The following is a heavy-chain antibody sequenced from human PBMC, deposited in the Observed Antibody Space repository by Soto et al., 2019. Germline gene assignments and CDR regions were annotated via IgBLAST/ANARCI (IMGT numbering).Heavy chain of an antibody. CDR1: GGSISSSSYY. J-gene: IGHJ4*02. CDR3: ARLRLFVGYSYGLPPDYGDYLPDY. D-gene: IGHD4-17*01. V-gene: IGHV4-39*01. CDR2: IYYSGST. Sequence: QLQLQESGPGLVKPSETLSLTCTVSGGSISSSSYYWGWIRQPPGKGLEWIGSIYYSGSTYYNPSLKSRVTISVDTSKNQFSLKLSSVTAADTAVYYCARLRLFVGYSYGLPPDYGDYLPDYWGQGTLVTVSS.